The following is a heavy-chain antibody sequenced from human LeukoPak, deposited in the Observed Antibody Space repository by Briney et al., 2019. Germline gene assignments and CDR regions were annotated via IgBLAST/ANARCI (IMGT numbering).Heavy chain of an antibody. CDR3: ATLNRRDDY. Sequence: GGPLRLSCAASGFTFSSYWMHWVRQAPGKGLVWVSRINSDGSSTSYADSVKGRSTIPRDNAKNTLYLQMNSLRAEDTAVYYCATLNRRDDYWGQGTLVTVSS. CDR1: GFTFSSYW. J-gene: IGHJ4*02. V-gene: IGHV3-74*01. CDR2: INSDGSST. D-gene: IGHD3-16*02.